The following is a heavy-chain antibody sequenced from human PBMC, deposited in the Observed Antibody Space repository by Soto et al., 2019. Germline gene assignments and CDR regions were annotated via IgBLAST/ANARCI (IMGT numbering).Heavy chain of an antibody. CDR2: MYPGDSDT. CDR1: GYDFNTNW. V-gene: IGHV5-51*01. CDR3: ARLQRDCNKTSWYYADH. Sequence: PGASLKISCRGSGYDFNTNWFGWVRQLPGRGLEWVGIMYPGDSDTRYNPSLQGHVTLSVDVTVSTAFLQWRSLETSDTGMYFCARLQRDCNKTSWYYADHWGQGTQVTVSS. J-gene: IGHJ4*02. D-gene: IGHD3-16*01.